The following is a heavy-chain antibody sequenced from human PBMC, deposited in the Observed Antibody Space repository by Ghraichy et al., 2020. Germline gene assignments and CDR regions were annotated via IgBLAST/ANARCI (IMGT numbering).Heavy chain of an antibody. Sequence: GGSLRLSCAASGFTFSSYAMSWVRQAPGKRLEWVSAISGSGGSTYYADSVKGRFTISRDNSKNTLYLQMNSLRAEDTAVYYCAKYYGDYVSTFDYWGQGTLVTVSS. V-gene: IGHV3-23*01. D-gene: IGHD4-17*01. CDR2: ISGSGGST. CDR1: GFTFSSYA. CDR3: AKYYGDYVSTFDY. J-gene: IGHJ4*02.